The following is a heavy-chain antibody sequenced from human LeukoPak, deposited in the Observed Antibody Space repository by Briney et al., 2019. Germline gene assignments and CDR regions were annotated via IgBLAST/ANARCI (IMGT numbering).Heavy chain of an antibody. CDR1: GFTFSSYS. J-gene: IGHJ4*02. D-gene: IGHD6-19*01. Sequence: GGTLRLSCAASGFTFSSYSMNWVRQAPGKGLEWVSSINSSSSYINYADSVNGRFTIFRDNAKNSLYLQMNSLRAEDTAVYYCARAAVAGTGGFDYWGQGTLVTVSS. CDR3: ARAAVAGTGGFDY. V-gene: IGHV3-21*01. CDR2: INSSSSYI.